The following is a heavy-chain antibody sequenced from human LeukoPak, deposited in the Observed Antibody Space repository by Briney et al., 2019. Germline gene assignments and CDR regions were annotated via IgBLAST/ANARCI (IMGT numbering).Heavy chain of an antibody. V-gene: IGHV1-18*01. J-gene: IGHJ4*02. CDR3: ARDQSLVAYSSTWFDY. Sequence: ASVKVSCKASGYTFTNYGISWVRQAPGQGLEWMGWISAYNGNTDYAQNLQGRVTMTTDTLTSTAYMELGSLRSDDTAVYYCARDQSLVAYSSTWFDYWGQGTPVSVSS. CDR2: ISAYNGNT. D-gene: IGHD6-13*01. CDR1: GYTFTNYG.